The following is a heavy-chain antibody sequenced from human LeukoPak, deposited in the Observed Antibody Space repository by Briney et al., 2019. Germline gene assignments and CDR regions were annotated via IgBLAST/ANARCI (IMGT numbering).Heavy chain of an antibody. Sequence: PSETLSLTCTVSGCSIGNYYWSWIRQPPGQGLECLGYIYYSGSTNYSPSLRSRLTMSLDTSKNQFSLKLSSVTAADTAVYYCARAGTNWSSGCFFDYWGQGALVTVSS. D-gene: IGHD1-1*01. CDR3: ARAGTNWSSGCFFDY. CDR1: GCSIGNYY. CDR2: IYYSGST. J-gene: IGHJ4*02. V-gene: IGHV4-59*01.